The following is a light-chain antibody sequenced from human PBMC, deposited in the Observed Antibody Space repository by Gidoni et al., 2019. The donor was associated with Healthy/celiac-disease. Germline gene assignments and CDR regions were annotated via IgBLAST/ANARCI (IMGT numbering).Light chain of an antibody. V-gene: IGKV1-5*03. J-gene: IGKJ4*01. CDR1: QSISSW. CDR3: QQYNSYPLT. CDR2: KAS. Sequence: PSTLAAAVGDRVTITCRASQSISSWLAWYQQKPGKAPKLLIYKASSLESGVPSRFSGSGSGTEFTLTISSLQPDDFATYYCQQYNSYPLTFXGXTKVEIK.